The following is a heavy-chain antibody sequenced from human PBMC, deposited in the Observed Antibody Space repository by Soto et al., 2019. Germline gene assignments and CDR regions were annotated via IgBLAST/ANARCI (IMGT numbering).Heavy chain of an antibody. CDR1: GFTFSSYG. CDR2: ISYDGSNK. Sequence: QVQLVESGGGVVQPGRSLRLSCAASGFTFSSYGMHWVRQAPGQGLEWVAVISYDGSNKYYADSVKGRFTISRDNSKNTLYLQMNSLRAEDTAVYYCAKPNGIGYGDSCFDYWGQGTLVTVSS. V-gene: IGHV3-30*18. CDR3: AKPNGIGYGDSCFDY. J-gene: IGHJ4*02. D-gene: IGHD4-17*01.